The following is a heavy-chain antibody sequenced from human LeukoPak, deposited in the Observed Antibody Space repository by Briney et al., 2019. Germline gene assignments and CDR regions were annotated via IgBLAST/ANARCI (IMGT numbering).Heavy chain of an antibody. CDR1: GYTFTGYY. CDR2: INPNSGGT. CDR3: ARGHGINRRNFDF. D-gene: IGHD1-14*01. J-gene: IGHJ4*02. Sequence: ASVKVSCKASGYTFTGYYMHWVRQAPGQGLEWMGWINPNSGGTNYAQKFQGRVTMTSDTSISTAYMEVSRLRSDDTAVYYCARGHGINRRNFDFWGQGTLVTVSS. V-gene: IGHV1-2*02.